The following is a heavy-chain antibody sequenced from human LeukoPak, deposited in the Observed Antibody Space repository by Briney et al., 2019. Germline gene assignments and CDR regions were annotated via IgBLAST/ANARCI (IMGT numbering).Heavy chain of an antibody. CDR3: ARCYYDSSGYYPTDAFDI. D-gene: IGHD3-22*01. CDR2: IYYSGST. CDR1: GGSISSYY. V-gene: IGHV4-59*01. J-gene: IGHJ3*02. Sequence: SETLSLTCTVSGGSISSYYWSWIRQPPGKGLEWIGYIYYSGSTNYNPSLKSRVTISVDTSKNQFSLKLSSVTAADTAVYYCARCYYDSSGYYPTDAFDIWGQGTMVTVSS.